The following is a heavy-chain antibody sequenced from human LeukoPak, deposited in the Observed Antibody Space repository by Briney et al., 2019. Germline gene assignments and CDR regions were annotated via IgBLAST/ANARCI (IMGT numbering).Heavy chain of an antibody. J-gene: IGHJ4*02. CDR2: INTDGSTI. D-gene: IGHD6-6*01. CDR3: ARAVTIATRSAGY. V-gene: IGHV3-74*01. CDR1: GFTFSSYW. Sequence: PGGSLRLSCAASGFTFSSYWMHWVRQAPGKGLVWVSRINTDGSTINYADSVKGQFTISRDNAKNTLYLQMNSLRAEDTAVYYCARAVTIATRSAGYWGQGTLVTVSS.